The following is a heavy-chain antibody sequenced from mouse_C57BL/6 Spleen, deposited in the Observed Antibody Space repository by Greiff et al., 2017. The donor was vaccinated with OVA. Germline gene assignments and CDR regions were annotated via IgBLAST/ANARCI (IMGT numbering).Heavy chain of an antibody. CDR1: GYAFSSSW. D-gene: IGHD2-13*01. Sequence: VQLQQSGPELVKPGASVKISCKASGYAFSSSWMNWVKQRHGKGLEWIGRIYPGDGDTNYNGKFKGKATLTADKSSSTAYMQLSSLTSEDSAVYFCARGEYFDVWGTGTTVTVSS. CDR3: ARGEYFDV. J-gene: IGHJ1*03. V-gene: IGHV1-82*01. CDR2: IYPGDGDT.